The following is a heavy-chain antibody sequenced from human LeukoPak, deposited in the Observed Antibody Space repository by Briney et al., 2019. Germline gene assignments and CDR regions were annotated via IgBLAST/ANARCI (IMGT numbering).Heavy chain of an antibody. CDR1: GYSISSGYY. D-gene: IGHD1-1*01. V-gene: IGHV4-38-2*02. CDR3: ARDNFGDLNY. J-gene: IGHJ4*02. CDR2: IYHSGNT. Sequence: SGTLSLTRTVSGYSISSGYYWGWVRQSPGKGLEWIGSIYHSGNTYYNPTLKSRVTISLDTSRNQFSLQLSSVTPADTAVYYCARDNFGDLNYWGQGTLVTVSS.